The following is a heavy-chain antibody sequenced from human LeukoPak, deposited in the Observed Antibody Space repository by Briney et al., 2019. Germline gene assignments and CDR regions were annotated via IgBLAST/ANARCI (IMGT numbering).Heavy chain of an antibody. V-gene: IGHV3-21*01. CDR3: ARGRDSGYAFDY. D-gene: IGHD5-12*01. CDR1: GFTFSSYT. Sequence: GGSLRLSCAASGFTFSSYTINCVRQAPGKGLEWVSSISSGSTNIYYADSVKGRFTISRDDAKNSLYLQMNSLRDEDTAVYYCARGRDSGYAFDYWGQGTLVTVSS. CDR2: ISSGSTNI. J-gene: IGHJ4*02.